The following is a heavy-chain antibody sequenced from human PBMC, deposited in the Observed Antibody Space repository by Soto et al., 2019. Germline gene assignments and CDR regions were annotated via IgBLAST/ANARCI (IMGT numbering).Heavy chain of an antibody. CDR1: GFTVSSNY. D-gene: IGHD1-26*01. CDR2: IYSGGST. J-gene: IGHJ4*02. Sequence: PGGSLRLSCAASGFTVSSNYMSWVRQAPGKGLEWVSVIYSGGSTYYADSVKGRFTISRDNSKNTLYLQMNSLRAEDTAVYYCARVEELSYFDYWGQGTLVTVSS. V-gene: IGHV3-53*01. CDR3: ARVEELSYFDY.